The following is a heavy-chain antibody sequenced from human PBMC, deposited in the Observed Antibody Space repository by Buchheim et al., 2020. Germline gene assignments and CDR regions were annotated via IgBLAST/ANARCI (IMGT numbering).Heavy chain of an antibody. D-gene: IGHD3-3*01. V-gene: IGHV4-34*01. CDR3: ARGTRFLEWLYGMDV. J-gene: IGHJ6*02. CDR2: INHSGST. Sequence: QVQLQQWGAGLLKPSETLSLTCAVYGGSFSDYYWSWIRQPPGKGLEWIGEINHSGSTNYNPSLKSRVTISVDTSKNQFSLKLSSVTAADTAVYYCARGTRFLEWLYGMDVWGQGTT. CDR1: GGSFSDYY.